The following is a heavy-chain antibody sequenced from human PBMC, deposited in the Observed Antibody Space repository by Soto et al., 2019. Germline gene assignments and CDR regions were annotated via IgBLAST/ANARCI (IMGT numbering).Heavy chain of an antibody. J-gene: IGHJ6*02. CDR3: AKYTGATVLYYGMDV. Sequence: VQLLESGGGLVQPGGSLRLSCAASGFTFSSYAMSWVRQAPGKGLEWVSAISGSGGSTYYADSVKGRFTISRDNSKNTLYLQMNSMRAEDSAVYYCAKYTGATVLYYGMDVWGQGTTVTVSS. CDR2: ISGSGGST. V-gene: IGHV3-23*01. D-gene: IGHD1-26*01. CDR1: GFTFSSYA.